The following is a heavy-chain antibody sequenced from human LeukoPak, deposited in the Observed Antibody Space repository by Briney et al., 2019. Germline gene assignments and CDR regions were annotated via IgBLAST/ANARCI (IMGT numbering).Heavy chain of an antibody. J-gene: IGHJ6*03. V-gene: IGHV4-34*01. Sequence: SETLSLTCAVYGGSFSGYYWSWIRQPPGKGLEWIGEINHSESTNYNPSLKSRVTISVDTSKNQFSLKLSSVTAADTAVYYCARADYSSTWSHDYYYMDVWGKGTTVTVSS. CDR2: INHSEST. CDR1: GGSFSGYY. D-gene: IGHD6-13*01. CDR3: ARADYSSTWSHDYYYMDV.